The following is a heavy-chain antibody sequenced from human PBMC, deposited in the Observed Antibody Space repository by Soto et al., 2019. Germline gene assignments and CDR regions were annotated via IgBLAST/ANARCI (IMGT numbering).Heavy chain of an antibody. J-gene: IGHJ4*02. Sequence: PSETLSLTCAVYGGSFSGYYWSWIRQPPGKGLEWIGEINHSGSTNYNPSLKSRVTISVDTSKNQFSLKLSSVTAADTAVYYCARRQLTYFFFHYFDYWGQGTLVTVSS. D-gene: IGHD3-3*01. CDR2: INHSGST. CDR1: GGSFSGYY. V-gene: IGHV4-34*01. CDR3: ARRQLTYFFFHYFDY.